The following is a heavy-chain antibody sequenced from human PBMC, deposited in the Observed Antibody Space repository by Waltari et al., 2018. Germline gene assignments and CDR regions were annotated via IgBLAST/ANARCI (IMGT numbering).Heavy chain of an antibody. CDR2: ISSSSSTL. Sequence: EVQLVESGGGLVQPGGSLRLSCAASGFTFSSYSMNWVRQAPGKGLEWCSYISSSSSTLYYADTVKGRFTISRDNAKNSLYLQMNSLRAEDTAVYYSASFMVRGGRSAFDIWGQGTMVTVSS. V-gene: IGHV3-48*04. CDR3: ASFMVRGGRSAFDI. J-gene: IGHJ3*02. CDR1: GFTFSSYS. D-gene: IGHD3-10*01.